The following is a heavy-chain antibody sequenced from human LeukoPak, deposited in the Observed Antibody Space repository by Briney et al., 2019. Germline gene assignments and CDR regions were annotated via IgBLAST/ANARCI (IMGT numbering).Heavy chain of an antibody. CDR1: GYTFTGYY. J-gene: IGHJ4*02. Sequence: GASVKVSCKASGYTFTGYYMHWVRQAPGQGLEWMGWINPKSGGTSYAKNFQGRVTMTSDTSINTAYMELSSLRSEDTAVYYCARGRSMYYFDYWGQGTLVTVSS. CDR3: ARGRSMYYFDY. CDR2: INPKSGGT. V-gene: IGHV1-2*02.